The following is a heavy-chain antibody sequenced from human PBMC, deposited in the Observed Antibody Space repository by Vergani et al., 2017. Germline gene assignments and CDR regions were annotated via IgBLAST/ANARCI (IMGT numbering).Heavy chain of an antibody. V-gene: IGHV4-31*03. CDR1: GGSISSGGYY. CDR3: ARAKCNDYGDYVPISGMDV. CDR2: IYYSGST. D-gene: IGHD4-17*01. J-gene: IGHJ6*02. Sequence: QVQLQESGPGLVKPSQTLSLTCTVSGGSISSGGYYWSWIRQHPGKGLEWIGYIYYSGSTYYNPSLKSRVTISVDTSKNQFSLKLSSVTAADTAVYYCARAKCNDYGDYVPISGMDVWGQGTTVTVSS.